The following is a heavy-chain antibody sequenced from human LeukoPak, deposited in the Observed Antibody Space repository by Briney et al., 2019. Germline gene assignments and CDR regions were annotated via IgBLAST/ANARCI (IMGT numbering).Heavy chain of an antibody. J-gene: IGHJ6*02. Sequence: GGSLRLSCVASGFTFTSYTMNWVRQAPGKGLEWVSSISTSSSYIFYADSVKGRFTISRDNSKNTLYLQMNSLRAEDTAVYFCARARDTTSNYYYGMDVWGQGTTVTVSS. CDR2: ISTSSSYI. CDR3: ARARDTTSNYYYGMDV. D-gene: IGHD2/OR15-2a*01. CDR1: GFTFTSYT. V-gene: IGHV3-21*01.